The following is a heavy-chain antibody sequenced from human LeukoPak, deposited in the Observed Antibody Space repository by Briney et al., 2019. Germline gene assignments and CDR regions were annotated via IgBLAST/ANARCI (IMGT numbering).Heavy chain of an antibody. D-gene: IGHD5-12*01. CDR2: VYAGDFET. CDR1: GYMFINYW. J-gene: IGHJ6*02. CDR3: ARLGSGYHYNHYYGLDV. V-gene: IGHV5-51*01. Sequence: GESLQISCKGSGYMFINYWIAWVRQTPGKGLEWMGIVYAGDFETRYSPSFQGQVTMSADRSTSTAYLQWSSLTASDSAMYYCARLGSGYHYNHYYGLDVWGQGTTVTVS.